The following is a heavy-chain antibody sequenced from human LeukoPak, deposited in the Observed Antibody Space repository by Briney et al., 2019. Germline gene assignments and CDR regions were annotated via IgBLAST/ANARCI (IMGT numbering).Heavy chain of an antibody. J-gene: IGHJ4*02. D-gene: IGHD2-2*01. V-gene: IGHV1-2*02. CDR3: ARGYCSSSSCYFYNS. Sequence: ASVKVSCKASGYTFTGYYIHWVRQAPGQGLEWMGWMNPNSGGINYAQKFQGRVTMTRDTSISTAYMELSRLRPDDTAVYYCARGYCSSSSCYFYNSWGQGTLVTVSS. CDR2: MNPNSGGI. CDR1: GYTFTGYY.